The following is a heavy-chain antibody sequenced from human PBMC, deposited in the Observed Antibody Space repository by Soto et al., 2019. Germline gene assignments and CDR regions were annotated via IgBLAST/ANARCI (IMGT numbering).Heavy chain of an antibody. CDR2: ISSSSSYT. Sequence: PGGSLRLSCAASGFTFSDYYMSWIRQAPGKGLEWVSYISSSSSYTNYADSVKGRFTISRDNAKNSLYLQMNSLRAEDTAVYYCAREERTYDSSGYYRPRVVFDYWGQGTLVTVSS. CDR3: AREERTYDSSGYYRPRVVFDY. J-gene: IGHJ4*02. CDR1: GFTFSDYY. V-gene: IGHV3-11*05. D-gene: IGHD3-22*01.